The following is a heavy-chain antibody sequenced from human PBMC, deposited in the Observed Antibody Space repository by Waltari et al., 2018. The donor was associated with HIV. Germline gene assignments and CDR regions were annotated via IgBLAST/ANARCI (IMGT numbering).Heavy chain of an antibody. Sequence: VQLVESGGGSIKTGGSLRLSCAGSGFSVRNHWMDWVRQGPGKGLVWVARINSDGSTRNYADAGKGRFVISRDNSRNTVYLQLNSVKVEDTAVYFCARASHYIEFSTFDGDYYFDLWGRGTRVAVSS. V-gene: IGHV3-74*01. CDR2: INSDGSTR. CDR1: GFSVRNHW. J-gene: IGHJ4*02. D-gene: IGHD3-9*01. CDR3: ARASHYIEFSTFDGDYYFDL.